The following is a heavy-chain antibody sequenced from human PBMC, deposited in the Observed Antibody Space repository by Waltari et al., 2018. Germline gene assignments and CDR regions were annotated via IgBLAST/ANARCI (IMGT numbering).Heavy chain of an antibody. D-gene: IGHD3-22*01. Sequence: QVQLQESGPGLVKPSETLSLTCTVSGGSISSYYWSWIRQPAGKGLEWIGRIYTSGGTNYNPALKSRVTMSVDTSKNQFSLKLSSVTAADTAVYYCARDFYYDSSGYYVYYYYMDVWGKGTTVTVSS. V-gene: IGHV4-4*07. CDR2: IYTSGGT. J-gene: IGHJ6*03. CDR1: GGSISSYY. CDR3: ARDFYYDSSGYYVYYYYMDV.